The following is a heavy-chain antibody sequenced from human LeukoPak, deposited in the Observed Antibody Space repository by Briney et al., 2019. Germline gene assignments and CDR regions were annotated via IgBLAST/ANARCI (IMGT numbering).Heavy chain of an antibody. V-gene: IGHV3-23*01. J-gene: IGHJ6*02. CDR1: GFTFSSYA. Sequence: PGASLRLSCAASGFTFSSYAMSWVRLAPGKGLEWVSAISGSGGSTYYADSVKGRFTISRDNSKNTLYLQMNSLRAEDTAVYYCAKGYTYYDFWSGLYGMDVWGQGTTVTVSS. CDR2: ISGSGGST. CDR3: AKGYTYYDFWSGLYGMDV. D-gene: IGHD3-3*01.